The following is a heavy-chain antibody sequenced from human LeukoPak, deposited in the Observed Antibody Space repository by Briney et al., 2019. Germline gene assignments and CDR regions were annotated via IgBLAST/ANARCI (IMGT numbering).Heavy chain of an antibody. CDR3: AQHDYGVSQDY. D-gene: IGHD4-17*01. CDR1: GGSFSAYS. CDR2: VNHSGST. V-gene: IGHV4-34*01. J-gene: IGHJ4*02. Sequence: IPSETLSLTCAVYGGSFSAYSWSWIRQPPGKGLEWIGEVNHSGSTNYNPSLKSRVTISVDTSKNQFSLKLSSVTAADTAVYYRAQHDYGVSQDYWGQGTLVTVSS.